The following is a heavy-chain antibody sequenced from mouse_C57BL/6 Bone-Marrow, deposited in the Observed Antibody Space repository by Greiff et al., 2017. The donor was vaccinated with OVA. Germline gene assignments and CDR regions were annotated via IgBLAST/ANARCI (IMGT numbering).Heavy chain of an antibody. CDR3: AITLFYYDYDAYYAMDY. Sequence: QVQLQQPGAELVKPGASVKVSCKASGYTFTSYWMHWVKQRPGQGLEWIGRIHPSDSDTNYNQKFKGKATLTVDKSSSPAYMQLSSLTSEDSAVYYCAITLFYYDYDAYYAMDYWGQGTSVTVSS. CDR2: IHPSDSDT. J-gene: IGHJ4*01. V-gene: IGHV1-74*01. CDR1: GYTFTSYW. D-gene: IGHD2-4*01.